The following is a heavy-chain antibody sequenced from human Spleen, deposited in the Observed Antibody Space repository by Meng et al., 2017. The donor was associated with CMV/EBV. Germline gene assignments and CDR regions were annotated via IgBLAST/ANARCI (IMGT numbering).Heavy chain of an antibody. Sequence: ASVKVSCKASGYTFTGYYMHWVRQAPGQGLEWMGWINPNSGGTNYAQKFQGRVTMTRDTSISKAYMELSRLRSDDTAVYYCATVVALTTVTTRDYVAPYNWFDPWGQGTLVTVSS. D-gene: IGHD4-11*01. CDR1: GYTFTGYY. V-gene: IGHV1-2*02. CDR3: ATVVALTTVTTRDYVAPYNWFDP. CDR2: INPNSGGT. J-gene: IGHJ5*02.